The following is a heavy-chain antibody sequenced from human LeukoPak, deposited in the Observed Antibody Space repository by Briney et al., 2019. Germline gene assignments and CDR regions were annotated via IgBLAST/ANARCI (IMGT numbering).Heavy chain of an antibody. D-gene: IGHD5-18*01. V-gene: IGHV4-59*01. Sequence: PSETLSLTCTVSGGSISSYYWSWIRQPPGKGLEWIGYIYYSGSTNYNPSLKSRVTISVDTSKNQFSLKLSSVTAADTAVYYCARGQYSYYYYMDVWGKGTTVTVSS. CDR2: IYYSGST. CDR1: GGSISSYY. J-gene: IGHJ6*03. CDR3: ARGQYSYYYYMDV.